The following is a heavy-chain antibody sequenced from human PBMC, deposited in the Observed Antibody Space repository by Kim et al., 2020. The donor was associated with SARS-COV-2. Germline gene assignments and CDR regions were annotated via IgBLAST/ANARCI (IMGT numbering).Heavy chain of an antibody. V-gene: IGHV4-59*01. CDR3: ARGRRGFDGYYFDY. CDR1: SDSINDYY. Sequence: SETLSLSCTISSDSINDYYWHWIRQPPGKGLEWIGYVHYSGHTNYNPSLKSRVTISGDTSKNQFSLKLSSVTTADTAVYYCARGRRGFDGYYFDYWGQG. J-gene: IGHJ4*02. CDR2: VHYSGHT.